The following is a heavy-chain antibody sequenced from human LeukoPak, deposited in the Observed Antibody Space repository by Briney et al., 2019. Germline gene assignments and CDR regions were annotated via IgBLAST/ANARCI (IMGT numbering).Heavy chain of an antibody. CDR1: GGSVSSGSYY. CDR2: IHYSGST. Sequence: PSETLSLTCTVSGGSVSSGSYYWSWIRQPPGKGLEWIGYIHYSGSTNYNPSLKSRVTISVDTSKNQFSLKLSSVTAADTAVYYCARGQRYSSGWYAYWGQGTLVTVSS. J-gene: IGHJ4*02. D-gene: IGHD6-19*01. V-gene: IGHV4-61*01. CDR3: ARGQRYSSGWYAY.